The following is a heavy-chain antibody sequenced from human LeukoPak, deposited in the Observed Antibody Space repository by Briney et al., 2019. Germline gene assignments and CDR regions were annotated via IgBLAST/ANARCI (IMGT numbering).Heavy chain of an antibody. Sequence: ASVKVSCKASGYTFTSDYIHWVRQAPGQGLEWMGMIYPRDGSTSYAQKFQGRVTVTRDTSTSTVHMELSGLRSEDTAVYYCATIPTVGLDYWGQGTLVTVSS. CDR3: ATIPTVGLDY. D-gene: IGHD4-23*01. V-gene: IGHV1-46*01. CDR1: GYTFTSDY. CDR2: IYPRDGST. J-gene: IGHJ4*02.